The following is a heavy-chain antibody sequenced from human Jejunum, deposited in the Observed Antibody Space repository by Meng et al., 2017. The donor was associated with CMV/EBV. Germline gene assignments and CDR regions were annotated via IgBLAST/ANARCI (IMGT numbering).Heavy chain of an antibody. Sequence: CTVSGGSISSDNYYWTLIRQHPGAGLEWVGNIYYTGSTYYNPSLKSRLTISVDTSNNQFSLRLTSVTAADTAVYYCAGGPNLNYFDYWGQGALATVSS. CDR1: GGSISSDNYY. D-gene: IGHD1-1*01. V-gene: IGHV4-31*03. CDR2: IYYTGST. CDR3: AGGPNLNYFDY. J-gene: IGHJ4*02.